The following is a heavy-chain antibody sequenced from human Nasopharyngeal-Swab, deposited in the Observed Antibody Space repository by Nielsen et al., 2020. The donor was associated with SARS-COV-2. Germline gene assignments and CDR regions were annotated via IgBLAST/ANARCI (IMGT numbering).Heavy chain of an antibody. CDR1: GGSFSGYY. Sequence: SQTLSLTCAVYGGSFSGYYWSWIRQHPGKGLEWIGYIYYSGSTYYNPSLKSRVTISVDTSKNQFSLKLSSVTAADTAVYYCARDARLRGYSGYAYDYWGQGTLITVSS. V-gene: IGHV4-31*02. J-gene: IGHJ4*02. CDR3: ARDARLRGYSGYAYDY. CDR2: IYYSGST. D-gene: IGHD5-12*01.